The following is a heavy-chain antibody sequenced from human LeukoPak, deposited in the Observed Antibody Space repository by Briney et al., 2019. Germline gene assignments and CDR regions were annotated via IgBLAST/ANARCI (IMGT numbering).Heavy chain of an antibody. V-gene: IGHV3-30*18. CDR2: ISYDGNNK. J-gene: IGHJ4*02. Sequence: GGSLRLSCAASGFTFSTYAMHWVRQAPGKGLDWVGLISYDGNNKYYANSVKDRFTISRDNSKNTLYLQMNSLRAEDTAVYYCAKDRPYHSDTSGYYPDYWGQGTLVTVSS. CDR3: AKDRPYHSDTSGYYPDY. CDR1: GFTFSTYA. D-gene: IGHD3-22*01.